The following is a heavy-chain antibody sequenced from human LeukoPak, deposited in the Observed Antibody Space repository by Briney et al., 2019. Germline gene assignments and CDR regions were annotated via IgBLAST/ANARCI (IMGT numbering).Heavy chain of an antibody. V-gene: IGHV1-2*02. Sequence: ASVTVSCKASGYTFTDYYMHWVRQAPGQGLEWMGWINPNSGGTNYAQKFQGRVTMTRDTSINTAYMELSRLRADDTAVYYCARDYGDYYFDYWGLGTLGTVSS. CDR3: ARDYGDYYFDY. CDR2: INPNSGGT. J-gene: IGHJ4*02. D-gene: IGHD4-17*01. CDR1: GYTFTDYY.